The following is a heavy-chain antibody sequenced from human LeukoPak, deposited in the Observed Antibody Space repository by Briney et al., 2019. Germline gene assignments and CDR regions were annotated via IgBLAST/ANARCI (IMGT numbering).Heavy chain of an antibody. CDR1: GGSISSYY. V-gene: IGHV4-59*01. CDR2: IYYSGST. J-gene: IGHJ5*02. Sequence: KSSETLSLTCTVSGGSISSYYWSWIRQPPGKGLEWIGYIYYSGSTNYNPSLKSRVTISVDTSKNQFSLKLSAVTDADTAVYYCARHTYDLWCGQRVRWFDTWGQGTLVTVSS. D-gene: IGHD3/OR15-3a*01. CDR3: ARHTYDLWCGQRVRWFDT.